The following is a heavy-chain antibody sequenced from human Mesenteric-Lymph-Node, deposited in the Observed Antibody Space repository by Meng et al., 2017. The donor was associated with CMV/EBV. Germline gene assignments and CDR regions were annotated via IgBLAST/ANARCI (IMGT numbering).Heavy chain of an antibody. D-gene: IGHD4-11*01. CDR3: ARGDYTNYPRWFDP. Sequence: GSLRLSCTVSGGSVSSGSYYWSWIRQPPGKGLEWIGYIYYTGSTNYNSSLKSRVTISLDKSKNQFSLKLTSLTAADTAIYYCARGDYTNYPRWFDPWGQGTLVTVSS. CDR1: GGSVSSGSYY. V-gene: IGHV4-61*01. J-gene: IGHJ5*02. CDR2: IYYTGST.